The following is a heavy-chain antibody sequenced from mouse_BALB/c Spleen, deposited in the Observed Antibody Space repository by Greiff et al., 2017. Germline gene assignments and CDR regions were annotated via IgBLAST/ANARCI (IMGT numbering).Heavy chain of an antibody. Sequence: DVKLVESGGGLVKLGGSLKLSCAASGFTFSSYYMSWVRQTPEKRLELVAAINSNGGSTYYPDTVKGRFTISRDNSKNTLYLQMSSLKSEDTALYYCARQGGLRHAMDYWGQGTSVTVSS. J-gene: IGHJ4*01. CDR3: ARQGGLRHAMDY. V-gene: IGHV5-6-2*01. CDR2: INSNGGST. CDR1: GFTFSSYY. D-gene: IGHD2-2*01.